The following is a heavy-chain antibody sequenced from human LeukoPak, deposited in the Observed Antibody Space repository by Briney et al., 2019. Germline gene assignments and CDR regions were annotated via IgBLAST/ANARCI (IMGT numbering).Heavy chain of an antibody. J-gene: IGHJ5*02. Sequence: ASVKVSCKASGYTFTSYGISWVRQATGQGLEWMGWMNPNSGNTGYAQKFQGRVTMTRNTSISTAYMELSSLRSEDTAVYYCASSYSGSYQGWFDPWGQGTLVTVSS. D-gene: IGHD1-26*01. CDR2: MNPNSGNT. V-gene: IGHV1-8*02. CDR3: ASSYSGSYQGWFDP. CDR1: GYTFTSYG.